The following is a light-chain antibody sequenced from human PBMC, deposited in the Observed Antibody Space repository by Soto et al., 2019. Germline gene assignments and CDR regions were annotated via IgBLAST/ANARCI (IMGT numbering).Light chain of an antibody. CDR2: GVS. V-gene: IGLV2-14*01. CDR1: NNDVGGYNF. J-gene: IGLJ3*02. Sequence: QSALTQPASVSGSPGQSITISCTGTNNDVGGYNFVSWYQQHPGKAPRLMIYGVSDRPSGVSYRFSGSKSGNTASLTISGLQAEDEADYYCCSYTSSSPWVFGGGTKLTVL. CDR3: CSYTSSSPWV.